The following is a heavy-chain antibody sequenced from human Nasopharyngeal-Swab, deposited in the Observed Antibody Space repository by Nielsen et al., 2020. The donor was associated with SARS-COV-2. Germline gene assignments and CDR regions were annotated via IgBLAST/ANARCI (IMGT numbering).Heavy chain of an antibody. D-gene: IGHD2/OR15-2a*01. CDR3: AKDLRGPYFF. J-gene: IGHJ4*02. CDR1: GFTFNNFG. V-gene: IGHV3-23*01. CDR2: IVGSGDISGSGGNT. Sequence: GESLKISCAASGFTFNNFGMHWVRQAPGKGLEWVAAIVGSGDISGSGGNTYYADSVKGRFTISRDNSKNTLSLQMNSLRAEDTAVYYCAKDLRGPYFFWGQGTLVTVSS.